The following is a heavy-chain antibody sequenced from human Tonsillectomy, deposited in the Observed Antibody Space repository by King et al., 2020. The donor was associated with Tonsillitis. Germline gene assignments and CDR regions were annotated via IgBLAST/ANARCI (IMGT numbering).Heavy chain of an antibody. Sequence: QLVQSGAEVKKPGASVKVSCKASEYTFPDYYMHWVRQAPGQGLEWMGWINPKSGGTNYAQKLQGRVTLSRDTSISTAYMELSRLRSDDTAVYYCARASTTYCSGAICLYYYYGLDVWGQGTTVTVSS. CDR1: EYTFPDYY. J-gene: IGHJ6*02. D-gene: IGHD2-15*01. V-gene: IGHV1-2*02. CDR3: ARASTTYCSGAICLYYYYGLDV. CDR2: INPKSGGT.